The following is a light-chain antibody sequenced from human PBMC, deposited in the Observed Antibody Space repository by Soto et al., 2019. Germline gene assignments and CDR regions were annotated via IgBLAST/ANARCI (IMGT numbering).Light chain of an antibody. V-gene: IGKV1-27*01. Sequence: DIQMTQSPSSLSASVGDRVTITCRTSQDIYNYLVWYQQKPGKVPELLIYGASTLRPGVPSRFSGSGSGTDCTLTIISLQPEDVATSYFQKYNTSPWTFGQGNKWEIK. CDR3: QKYNTSPWT. CDR1: QDIYNY. CDR2: GAS. J-gene: IGKJ1*01.